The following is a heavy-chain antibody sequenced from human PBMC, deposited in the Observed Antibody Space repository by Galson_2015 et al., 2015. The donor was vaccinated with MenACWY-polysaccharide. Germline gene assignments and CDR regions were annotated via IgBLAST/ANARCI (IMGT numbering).Heavy chain of an antibody. CDR1: GFSFNTYW. CDR3: TKACAKYCSGSSCYFNWFDP. D-gene: IGHD2-15*01. CDR2: INADGSAT. V-gene: IGHV3-74*01. Sequence: SLRLSCAASGFSFNTYWMHWVRHAPGKGLVWVSRINADGSATGYADSVRGRFTISRDNAKNTLYLEMNSLRAEDTAVYYCTKACAKYCSGSSCYFNWFDPWGQGTLVTVSS. J-gene: IGHJ5*02.